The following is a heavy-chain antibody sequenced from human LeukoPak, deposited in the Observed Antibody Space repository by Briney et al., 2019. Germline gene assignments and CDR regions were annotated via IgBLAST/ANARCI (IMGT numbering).Heavy chain of an antibody. D-gene: IGHD3-22*01. CDR3: ARVRYYDSSGYPSALFDY. Sequence: SETLSLTCTVSGGSISSSSYYWGWIRQPPGKGLEWIGSIYYSGSTYYNPSLKSRVTISVDTSKNQFSLKLSSVTAADTAVYYCARVRYYDSSGYPSALFDYWGQGTLVTVSS. CDR1: GGSISSSSYY. J-gene: IGHJ4*02. V-gene: IGHV4-39*07. CDR2: IYYSGST.